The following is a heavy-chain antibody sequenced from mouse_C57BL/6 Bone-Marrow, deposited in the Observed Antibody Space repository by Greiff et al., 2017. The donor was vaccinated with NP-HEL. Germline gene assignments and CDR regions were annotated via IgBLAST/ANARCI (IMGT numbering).Heavy chain of an antibody. D-gene: IGHD1-1*01. CDR2: IHPNSGST. CDR3: ARSHCYDSRPRWYFDD. CDR1: GYTFTSYW. Sequence: QVQLQQPGAELVKPGASVKLSCKASGYTFTSYWMHWVKQRPGHGLEWIGMIHPNSGSTNYNEKFKSKATLTVVKSSSTAYLQRSSLSSEDSAVYDCARSHCYDSRPRWYFDDWGTGTTVTGSS. V-gene: IGHV1-64*01. J-gene: IGHJ1*03.